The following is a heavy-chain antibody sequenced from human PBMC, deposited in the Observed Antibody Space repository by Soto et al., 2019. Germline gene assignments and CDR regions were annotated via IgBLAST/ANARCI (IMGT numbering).Heavy chain of an antibody. J-gene: IGHJ4*02. D-gene: IGHD3-9*01. CDR3: AREYYDILTGWYYFDY. CDR1: GFTVSSNY. V-gene: IGHV3-66*01. CDR2: IYSGGST. Sequence: GGSLRLSCAASGFTVSSNYMSWVRQAPGKGLEWVSVIYSGGSTYYADSVKGRFTISRDNSKNTLYLQMNSLRAEDTAVYYCAREYYDILTGWYYFDYWGQGTLVTVSS.